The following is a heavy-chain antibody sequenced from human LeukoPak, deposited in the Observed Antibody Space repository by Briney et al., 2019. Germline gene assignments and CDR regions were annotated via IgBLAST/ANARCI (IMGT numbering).Heavy chain of an antibody. CDR3: ARGRGVKYDHDRIYYIDY. J-gene: IGHJ4*02. V-gene: IGHV4-34*01. CDR1: GGSFSAYY. CDR2: IHHSGST. D-gene: IGHD1-14*01. Sequence: SETLSLTCDVYGGSFSAYYWSWIRQPPGKGLEWIGEIHHSGSTNYNPSLKSRVTISIDTSNNQFSLTLSSVTAADTAVYYCARGRGVKYDHDRIYYIDYWGQGTLVTVSS.